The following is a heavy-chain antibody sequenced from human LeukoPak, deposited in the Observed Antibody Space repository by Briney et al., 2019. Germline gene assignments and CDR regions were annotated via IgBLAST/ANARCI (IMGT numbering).Heavy chain of an antibody. J-gene: IGHJ4*02. D-gene: IGHD3-9*01. V-gene: IGHV1-2*02. CDR1: GYTFTGYY. CDR3: AREDILTGYYPPDY. CDR2: INPNSGGT. Sequence: ASVKVSCKASGYTFTGYYMHWVRQAPGQGLEWMGWINPNSGGTNYAQKFQGRVTVTRDTSISTAYMELSRLTSDDTAVYYCAREDILTGYYPPDYWGQGTLVTVSS.